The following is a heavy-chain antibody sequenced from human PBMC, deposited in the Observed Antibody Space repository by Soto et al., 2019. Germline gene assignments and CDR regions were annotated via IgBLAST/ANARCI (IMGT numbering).Heavy chain of an antibody. Sequence: EVQLVESGGGLVQPGGSLRLSCEVSGFTFSSYWMHWVRQAPGKGLVWVSHINNDGSDTTYADSVKGRFTISRDNAKNTLYLKINSLRAADTAGLHCVRDDIGLGIDYWGRGTLVTVSS. CDR3: VRDDIGLGIDY. CDR1: GFTFSSYW. CDR2: INNDGSDT. V-gene: IGHV3-74*01. J-gene: IGHJ4*02. D-gene: IGHD1-26*01.